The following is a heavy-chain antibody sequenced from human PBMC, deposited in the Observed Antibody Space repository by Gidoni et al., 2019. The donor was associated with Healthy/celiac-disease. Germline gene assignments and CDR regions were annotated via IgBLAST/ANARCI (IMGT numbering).Heavy chain of an antibody. V-gene: IGHV3-21*01. CDR1: GFTFSSYS. CDR2: ISSSSSYI. CDR3: ARVSYSSGRYYFDY. J-gene: IGHJ4*02. D-gene: IGHD6-19*01. Sequence: EVQLVESGGGLVKPGGSLRLSCAASGFTFSSYSMNWVRQAPGKGLEWVSSISSSSSYIYYADSVKGRFTISRDNAKNSLYLQMNSLRAEDTAVYYCARVSYSSGRYYFDYWGQGTLVTVSS.